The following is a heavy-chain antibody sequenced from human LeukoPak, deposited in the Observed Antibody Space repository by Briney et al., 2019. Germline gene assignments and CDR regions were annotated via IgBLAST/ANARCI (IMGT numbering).Heavy chain of an antibody. J-gene: IGHJ3*02. D-gene: IGHD1-26*01. Sequence: GYIYYSGSTNCNPSLKSRVTISVDTSKNQFSLKLSSVIAADTAVYYCASIVGKTGAFDIWGQGTMVTVSS. CDR2: IYYSGST. CDR3: ASIVGKTGAFDI. V-gene: IGHV4-59*01.